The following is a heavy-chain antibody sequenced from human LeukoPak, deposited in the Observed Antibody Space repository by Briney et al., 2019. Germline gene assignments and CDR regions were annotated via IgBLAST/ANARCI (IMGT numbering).Heavy chain of an antibody. V-gene: IGHV3-21*06. D-gene: IGHD6-19*01. J-gene: IGHJ4*02. CDR3: ARWYSSGWYSDY. Sequence: PGGSLRLSCAASGFTFSDHYMDWVRQAPGKGLEWVSSVSGTSEYIYYADSVRGRFTISRDNAKNTVYLQMNSLRAEDTAVYYCARWYSSGWYSDYWGQGTLVTVSS. CDR2: VSGTSEYI. CDR1: GFTFSDHY.